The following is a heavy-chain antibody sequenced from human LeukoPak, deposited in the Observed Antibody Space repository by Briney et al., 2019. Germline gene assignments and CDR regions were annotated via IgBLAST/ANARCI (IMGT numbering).Heavy chain of an antibody. CDR2: FSGSGGRI. D-gene: IGHD5-18*01. J-gene: IGHJ4*02. CDR3: AKDDRIQTRRYSYNY. V-gene: IGHV3-23*01. CDR1: GFTFSSYA. Sequence: PGGSLRLSCAASGFTFSSYAMTWVRQAPGKGLEWVSAFSGSGGRIYYADSVKGRFTISRDNSMNTLYLQMNSLRAEDTAVYYCAKDDRIQTRRYSYNYWGQGTLVTVSS.